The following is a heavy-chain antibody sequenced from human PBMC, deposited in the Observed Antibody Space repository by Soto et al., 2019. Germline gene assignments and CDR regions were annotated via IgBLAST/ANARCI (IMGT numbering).Heavy chain of an antibody. V-gene: IGHV5-51*01. CDR3: MRLTTSPSRDLSCHYFSLDV. CDR2: IYPFDSDT. J-gene: IGHJ6*02. Sequence: GESLKISCEGPQYTFTHAWIGWVRQMPGKGLEWMGIIYPFDSDTRYSPAFQGQVTISADKSINTAYLQWSSLKASDTAMYYCMRLTTSPSRDLSCHYFSLDVWGLGTTVTVSS. CDR1: QYTFTHAW. D-gene: IGHD4-17*01.